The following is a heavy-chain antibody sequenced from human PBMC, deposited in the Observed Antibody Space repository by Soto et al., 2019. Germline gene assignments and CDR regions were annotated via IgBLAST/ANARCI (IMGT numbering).Heavy chain of an antibody. Sequence: SGGSLRLSCAASGFTFSSYWMSWVRQAPGKGLEWVANIKQDGSEKYYVDSVKGRFTISRDNAKNSLYLQMNSLRAEDTAVYYCARDKRMEQWLVGVYYYYGMDVWGQGTTVTVSS. CDR2: IKQDGSEK. V-gene: IGHV3-7*03. CDR3: ARDKRMEQWLVGVYYYYGMDV. CDR1: GFTFSSYW. J-gene: IGHJ6*02. D-gene: IGHD6-19*01.